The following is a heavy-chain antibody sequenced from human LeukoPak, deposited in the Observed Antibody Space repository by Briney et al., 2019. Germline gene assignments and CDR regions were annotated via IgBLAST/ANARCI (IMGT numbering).Heavy chain of an antibody. CDR3: ARDLGSAYGVPRWFDP. J-gene: IGHJ5*02. CDR2: IYSSGST. V-gene: IGHV4-4*07. CDR1: GGSITSYY. Sequence: MTSEALSLTCTVSGGSITSYYWSWIRQPAEKGLEWIGRIYSSGSTNYNPSLQSRVTMSVDTSMNQFSLKLSSVTAADTAVYYCARDLGSAYGVPRWFDPWGQGTLVTVFS. D-gene: IGHD4-17*01.